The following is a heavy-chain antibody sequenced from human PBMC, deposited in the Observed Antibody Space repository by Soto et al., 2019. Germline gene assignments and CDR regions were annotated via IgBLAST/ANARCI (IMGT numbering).Heavy chain of an antibody. CDR1: GYSFTSYG. D-gene: IGHD2-15*01. V-gene: IGHV1-18*01. Sequence: QVQLVQSGAEVKQPGASVKVSCKASGYSFTSYGISWVRQAPGQGLEWMGWISTYNGNTNFAQNLQGRFTMTTDTSTSTAYMELRSLRSDDTAFYYCARSRSCSGDSCYGEQWWGQGTLVSVSS. J-gene: IGHJ4*02. CDR3: ARSRSCSGDSCYGEQW. CDR2: ISTYNGNT.